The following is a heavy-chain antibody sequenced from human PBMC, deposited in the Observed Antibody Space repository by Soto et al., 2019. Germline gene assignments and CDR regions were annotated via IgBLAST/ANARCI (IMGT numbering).Heavy chain of an antibody. V-gene: IGHV4-59*08. Sequence: QVQLQESGPGLVKPSETLSLTCTVSGGSIRSYYWSWIRQPPGKGLEWIGYIYYSGSTNYNPSLKSRVTISVDTSKNQFSPKLSSVTAADTAVYYCARRYSSGMDYWGQGTLVTVSS. CDR2: IYYSGST. J-gene: IGHJ4*02. CDR1: GGSIRSYY. CDR3: ARRYSSGMDY. D-gene: IGHD6-19*01.